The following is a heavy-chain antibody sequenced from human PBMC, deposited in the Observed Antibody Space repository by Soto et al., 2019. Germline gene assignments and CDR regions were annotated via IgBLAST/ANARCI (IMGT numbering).Heavy chain of an antibody. CDR3: ARDLITMVRGYGMDV. D-gene: IGHD3-10*01. Sequence: GGSLRLSCAASGFTFSSYAMHWVRQAPGKGLEWVAVISYDGSNKYYADSVKGRFTISRDNSKNTLYLQMNSLRAEDTAVYYCARDLITMVRGYGMDVWGQGTTVTVS. CDR1: GFTFSSYA. J-gene: IGHJ6*02. V-gene: IGHV3-30-3*01. CDR2: ISYDGSNK.